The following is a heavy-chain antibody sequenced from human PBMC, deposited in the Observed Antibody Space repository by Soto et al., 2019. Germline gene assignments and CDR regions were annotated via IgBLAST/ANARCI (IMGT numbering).Heavy chain of an antibody. V-gene: IGHV1-2*02. CDR3: ARGLGSGWYSGFDYYYYGMDV. Sequence: GPSVKVSCKASGYTFTGYYMHWVRQAPGQGLEWMGWINPNSGGTNYAQKFQGRVTMTRDTSISTAYMELSRLRSDDTAVYYCARGLGSGWYSGFDYYYYGMDVWGQGTTVTVSS. CDR1: GYTFTGYY. D-gene: IGHD6-19*01. J-gene: IGHJ6*02. CDR2: INPNSGGT.